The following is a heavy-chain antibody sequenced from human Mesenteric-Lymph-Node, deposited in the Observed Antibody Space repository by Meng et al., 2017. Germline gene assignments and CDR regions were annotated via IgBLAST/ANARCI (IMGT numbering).Heavy chain of an antibody. J-gene: IGHJ6*02. CDR1: GASMSSSSYS. D-gene: IGHD4-11*01. CDR2: VSYSGRT. V-gene: IGHV4-39*07. CDR3: ARDYSNYYYYYGMDV. Sequence: GSLRLSCTVSGASMSSSSYSWVWFRQPPGKGLEWIASVSYSGRTYYSPSLEGRVIISVDTSKNQFSLKLSSVTAADTAVYYCARDYSNYYYYYGMDVWGQGTTVTVSS.